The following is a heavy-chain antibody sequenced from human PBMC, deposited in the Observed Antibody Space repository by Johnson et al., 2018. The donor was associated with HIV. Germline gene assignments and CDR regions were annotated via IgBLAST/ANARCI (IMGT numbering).Heavy chain of an antibody. CDR3: ARDWGLYSSGWYVDAFDI. J-gene: IGHJ3*02. V-gene: IGHV3-66*01. Sequence: VQLVESGGGLVQPGGSLRLSCAASGFSVSASYMSWLRQAPGKALEWVSVIYRGGATYYAASVQGRFTISRDNSKNTLYLQMESLRADDTALYYCARDWGLYSSGWYVDAFDIWGQGTMVTVSS. CDR1: GFSVSASY. D-gene: IGHD6-19*01. CDR2: IYRGGAT.